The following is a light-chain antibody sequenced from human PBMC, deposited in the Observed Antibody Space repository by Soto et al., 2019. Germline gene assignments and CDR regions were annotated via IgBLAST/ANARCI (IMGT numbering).Light chain of an antibody. CDR3: QQYGSSPWT. CDR2: GAS. V-gene: IGKV3-20*01. CDR1: QSVSSSY. J-gene: IGKJ1*01. Sequence: ELVLTQPPCTLALCRGSRATLSFRASQSVSSSYLAWYQQKPGQAPRLLIYGASSRATGIPDRFSGSGSGTDFTLTISRLEPEDFAVYYCQQYGSSPWTFGQGTKVDIK.